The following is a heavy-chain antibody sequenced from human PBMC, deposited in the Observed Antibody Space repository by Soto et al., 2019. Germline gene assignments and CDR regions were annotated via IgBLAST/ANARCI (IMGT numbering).Heavy chain of an antibody. CDR1: GYTFTSYG. D-gene: IGHD3-10*01. Sequence: GASVKVSCKASGYTFTSYGISWVRQAPGQGLEWMGWISAYNGNTNYAQKLQGRVTMTTDTSTSTAYMELRSLRSDDTAVYYCARGWGFGELSNPHSPDYGMDVWGQGTTVTVSS. CDR2: ISAYNGNT. V-gene: IGHV1-18*01. CDR3: ARGWGFGELSNPHSPDYGMDV. J-gene: IGHJ6*02.